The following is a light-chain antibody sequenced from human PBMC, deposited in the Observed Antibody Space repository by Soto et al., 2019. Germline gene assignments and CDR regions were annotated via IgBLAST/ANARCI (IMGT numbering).Light chain of an antibody. CDR1: QSISSK. CDR2: AAS. Sequence: DFQMTQSPSSLSASVGDRVTITCRASQSISSKLNWYQQKQGKAPRLLIYAASSLQSGVPSRFSGSGSGTDFTLPVSSLQPEDFATYYCQQSYTTPRTFGQGTKVDI. J-gene: IGKJ1*01. CDR3: QQSYTTPRT. V-gene: IGKV1-39*01.